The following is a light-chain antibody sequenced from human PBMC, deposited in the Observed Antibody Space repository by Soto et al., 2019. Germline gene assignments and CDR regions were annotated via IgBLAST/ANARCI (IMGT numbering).Light chain of an antibody. V-gene: IGKV3-20*01. Sequence: PGERATLSCRASQSVSSSYLAWYQQRPGQAPRLLIYGASIRATGIPDRFSGSGSGTDFTLTISRLEPEDFAVYYCQQCGTSPWTFGQGTKVEIK. J-gene: IGKJ1*01. CDR3: QQCGTSPWT. CDR1: QSVSSSY. CDR2: GAS.